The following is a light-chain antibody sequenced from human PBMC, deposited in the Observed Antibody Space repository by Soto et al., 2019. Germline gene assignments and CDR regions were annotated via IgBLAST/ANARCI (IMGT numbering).Light chain of an antibody. CDR3: CSYPGFGTVK. Sequence: QSALTQPASVSGSPGQSITIYCTGTSGDVGGYKFVSWYQQHPGKAPKLMIYEVSNRPSGVSSRFSGSKSGNTASLTISGLQAEDEADYFCCSYPGFGTVKFGGGTKLTVL. V-gene: IGLV2-23*02. J-gene: IGLJ3*02. CDR2: EVS. CDR1: SGDVGGYKF.